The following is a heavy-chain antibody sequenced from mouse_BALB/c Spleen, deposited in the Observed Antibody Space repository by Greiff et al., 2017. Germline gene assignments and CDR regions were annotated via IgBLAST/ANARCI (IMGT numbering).Heavy chain of an antibody. CDR3: ASYYYGSRGFDY. Sequence: EVKLVESGPGLVKPSQSLSLTCTVSGYSITSDYAWSWIRQFAGNILEWMGYITYSGSTSYNPSLKGRISITRDKSKNQFYLQLNSVTTEDTATYYCASYYYGSRGFDYGGQGTTLTVSS. J-gene: IGHJ2*01. D-gene: IGHD1-1*01. CDR2: ITYSGST. V-gene: IGHV3-2*02. CDR1: GYSITSDYA.